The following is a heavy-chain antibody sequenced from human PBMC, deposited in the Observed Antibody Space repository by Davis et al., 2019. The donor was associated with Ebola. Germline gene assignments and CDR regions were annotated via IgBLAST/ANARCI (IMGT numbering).Heavy chain of an antibody. V-gene: IGHV5-51*01. D-gene: IGHD6-19*01. CDR2: IHPGHLDT. CDR3: ARRRSAGWHDNYAMDV. J-gene: IGHJ6*02. CDR1: GYTFTGYW. Sequence: GESLKISCQASGYTFTGYWIGWVRQMPGKGLEWMGIIHPGHLDTRYSPSFQGQVTISVDKSTSTAYLQWSSLKASDTAMYYCARRRSAGWHDNYAMDVWGQGTTVTVSS.